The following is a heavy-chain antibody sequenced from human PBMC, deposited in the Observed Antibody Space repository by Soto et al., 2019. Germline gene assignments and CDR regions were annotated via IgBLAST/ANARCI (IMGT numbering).Heavy chain of an antibody. CDR1: GFTFSSYG. J-gene: IGHJ3*02. V-gene: IGHV3-30*18. CDR3: AKVGGPQYYYDIHAFDI. CDR2: ISYDGSNK. Sequence: GGSLRLSCAASGFTFSSYGMHWVRQAPGKGLEWVAVISYDGSNKYYADSVKGRFTISRDNSKNTLYLQMNSLRAEDTAVYYCAKVGGPQYYYDIHAFDIWGQGTMVTVSS. D-gene: IGHD3-22*01.